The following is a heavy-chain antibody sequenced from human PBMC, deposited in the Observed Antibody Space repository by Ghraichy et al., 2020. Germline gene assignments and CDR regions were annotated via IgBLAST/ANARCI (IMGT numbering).Heavy chain of an antibody. CDR2: IYYSGST. V-gene: IGHV4-31*03. J-gene: IGHJ4*02. D-gene: IGHD5-18*01. Sequence: SETLSLTCTVSGGSISSGGYYWSWIRQHPGKGLEWIGYIYYSGSTYYNPSLKSRVTISVDTSKNQFSLKLSSVTAADTAVYYCARALYSYESGPNFDYWGQGTLVTVSS. CDR1: GGSISSGGYY. CDR3: ARALYSYESGPNFDY.